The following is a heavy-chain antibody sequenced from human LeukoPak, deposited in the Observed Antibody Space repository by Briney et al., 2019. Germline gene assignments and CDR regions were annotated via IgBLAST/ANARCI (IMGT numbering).Heavy chain of an antibody. Sequence: ALVKVSCKVSGYTLTELSMHWVRQAPGKGLEWMGGFDPEDGETIYAQKFQGRVTMTEDTSTDTAYMELSSLRSEDTAVYYCATDPELRHAFDIWGQGTMVTVSS. D-gene: IGHD1-7*01. CDR2: FDPEDGET. CDR3: ATDPELRHAFDI. CDR1: GYTLTELS. J-gene: IGHJ3*02. V-gene: IGHV1-24*01.